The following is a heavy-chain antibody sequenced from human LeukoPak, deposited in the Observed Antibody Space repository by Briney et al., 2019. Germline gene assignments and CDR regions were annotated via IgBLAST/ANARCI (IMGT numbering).Heavy chain of an antibody. J-gene: IGHJ5*02. CDR1: GYTFTGYY. CDR2: INPNSGGT. D-gene: IGHD2-2*01. CDR3: ARDPREGVVVPAASFDP. Sequence: ASVKVSCKASGYTFTGYYMHWGRQAPGQGLEWMGWINPNSGGTNYAQKFQGRVTMTRDTSISTAYMELSRLRSDDTAVYYCARDPREGVVVPAASFDPWGQGTLVTVSS. V-gene: IGHV1-2*02.